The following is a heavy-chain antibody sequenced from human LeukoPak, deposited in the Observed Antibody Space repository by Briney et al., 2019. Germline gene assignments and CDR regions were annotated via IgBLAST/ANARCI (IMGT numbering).Heavy chain of an antibody. V-gene: IGHV3-23*01. CDR1: GFTFNIYA. D-gene: IGHD3-10*01. CDR2: ITSISDGT. Sequence: GGSLRLSCAASGFTFNIYAMSWVRQAPGEGLEWVSSITSISDGTFYADSVKGRFTISRDNSKSTLYLQMSSLRAEDTALYYCVKDRPNYFGWNGHYYTRNGDSWGQGTLVTVSS. J-gene: IGHJ5*01. CDR3: VKDRPNYFGWNGHYYTRNGDS.